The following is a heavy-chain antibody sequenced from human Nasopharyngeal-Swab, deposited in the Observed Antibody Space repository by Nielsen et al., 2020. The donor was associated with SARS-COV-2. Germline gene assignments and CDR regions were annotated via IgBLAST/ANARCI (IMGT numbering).Heavy chain of an antibody. J-gene: IGHJ4*02. CDR3: AREVAGMDH. CDR2: ISSSGSTI. CDR1: GFTFSSYE. Sequence: GESLTISCAASGFTFSSYEMNWVRQAPGKGLEWVSYISSSGSTIYYADSVKGRFTISRDNARNSLYLQMNSLRDEDTAVYYCAREVAGMDHWGQGTLVTVSS. D-gene: IGHD6-19*01. V-gene: IGHV3-48*03.